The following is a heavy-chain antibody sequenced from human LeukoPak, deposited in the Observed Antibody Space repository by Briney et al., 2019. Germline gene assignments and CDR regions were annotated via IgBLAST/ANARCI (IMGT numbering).Heavy chain of an antibody. CDR1: GFTLSSYW. Sequence: GGSLTLSCAASGFTLSSYWMSWVRQAPGKGLEWVANIKQDGSEKYYVDSVKGRFTISRDNAKNSLYLQMNSLRAEDTAVYYCARAKRGIAVAGTLWFDPWGQGTLVTVSS. J-gene: IGHJ5*02. V-gene: IGHV3-7*01. CDR3: ARAKRGIAVAGTLWFDP. D-gene: IGHD6-19*01. CDR2: IKQDGSEK.